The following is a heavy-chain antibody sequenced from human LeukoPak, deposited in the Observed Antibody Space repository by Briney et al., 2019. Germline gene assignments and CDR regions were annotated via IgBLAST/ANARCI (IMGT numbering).Heavy chain of an antibody. CDR2: ISYDGSNK. V-gene: IGHV3-30-3*01. J-gene: IGHJ4*02. Sequence: GGSLRLSCAASGFTFSSYAMHWVRQAPGKGLEWVAVISYDGSNKYYADSVKGRFTISRDNSKNTLYLQMNSLRAKDTAVYYCAREGAPSCHNGVWGALDYGGQGPLATV. D-gene: IGHD2-8*01. CDR3: AREGAPSCHNGVWGALDY. CDR1: GFTFSSYA.